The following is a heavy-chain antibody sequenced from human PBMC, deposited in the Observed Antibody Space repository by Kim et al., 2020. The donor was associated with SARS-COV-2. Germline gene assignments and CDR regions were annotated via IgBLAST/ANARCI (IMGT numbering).Heavy chain of an antibody. CDR2: IKQDGSEK. CDR1: GFTFSSYW. Sequence: GGSLRLSCAASGFTFSSYWMSWVRQAPGKGLEGVANIKQDGSEKYYVDSVKGRFTISRDNAKNSLYLQMNSLRAEDTAVYYCARDHIVSVWEYFDWSRGIGMDVWGQGTTVTVSS. CDR3: ARDHIVSVWEYFDWSRGIGMDV. V-gene: IGHV3-7*01. J-gene: IGHJ6*02. D-gene: IGHD3-9*01.